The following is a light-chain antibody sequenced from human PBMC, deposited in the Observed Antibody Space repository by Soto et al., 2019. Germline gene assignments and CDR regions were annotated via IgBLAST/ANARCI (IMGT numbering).Light chain of an antibody. CDR2: EVN. Sequence: QSVLTQPASVSGSPGQSITISCTGTSSDVGGYDYVSWYQLHPGKAPKLMVFEVNNRPSGVSYRFSGSKSGNTASLTISVPQAEDEADYFCSSYSISTAYLFGTGTKVTVL. CDR1: SSDVGGYDY. CDR3: SSYSISTAYL. V-gene: IGLV2-14*01. J-gene: IGLJ1*01.